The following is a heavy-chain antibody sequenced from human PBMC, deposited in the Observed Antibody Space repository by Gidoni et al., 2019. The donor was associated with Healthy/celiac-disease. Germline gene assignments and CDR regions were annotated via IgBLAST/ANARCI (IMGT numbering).Heavy chain of an antibody. CDR2: GHPGDSDT. J-gene: IGHJ5*02. Sequence: EVQLVQSGAEVKKPGESLQISGKGSGYSLTSYWIGWVRQMPGKGLEWMGIGHPGDSDTRYSPSFQVQVTISADKSISTAYLQWSSLKASDTARYYCARILLDYGGNWAPIINWFDPWGQGTLVPVSS. CDR1: GYSLTSYW. V-gene: IGHV5-51*01. CDR3: ARILLDYGGNWAPIINWFDP. D-gene: IGHD4-17*01.